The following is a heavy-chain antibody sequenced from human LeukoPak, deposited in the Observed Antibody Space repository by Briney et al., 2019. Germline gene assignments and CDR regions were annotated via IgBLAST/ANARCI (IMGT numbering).Heavy chain of an antibody. V-gene: IGHV1-18*01. J-gene: IGHJ5*02. CDR2: ISAYNGNT. Sequence: ASVKVSCKASGYTFTSYGISRVRQAPGQGLEWMGWISAYNGNTNYAQKLQGRVTMTTDTSTSTAYMELRSLRSDDTAVYYCARSTSAAAGYNWFDPWGQGTLVTVSS. D-gene: IGHD6-13*01. CDR3: ARSTSAAAGYNWFDP. CDR1: GYTFTSYG.